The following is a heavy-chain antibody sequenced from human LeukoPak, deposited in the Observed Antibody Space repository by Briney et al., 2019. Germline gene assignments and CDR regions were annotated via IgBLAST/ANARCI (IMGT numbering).Heavy chain of an antibody. J-gene: IGHJ4*02. V-gene: IGHV4-38-2*02. CDR3: ARARREMVDY. CDR1: GYSISSGYY. Sequence: SETLSLTCTVSGYSISSGYYWGWIRQPPGKGLEWIGSIYHSGSTYYNPSLKSRVTISVDTSKNQSSLKLSSVTAADTAVYYCARARREMVDYWGQGTLVTVSS. D-gene: IGHD5-24*01. CDR2: IYHSGST.